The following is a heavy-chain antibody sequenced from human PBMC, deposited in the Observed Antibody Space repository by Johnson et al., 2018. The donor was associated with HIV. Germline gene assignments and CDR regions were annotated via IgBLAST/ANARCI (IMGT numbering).Heavy chain of an antibody. D-gene: IGHD1-26*01. CDR2: IRYDGSNK. CDR3: ARDYREANAFDI. V-gene: IGHV3-30*02. J-gene: IGHJ3*02. CDR1: GFTFSSYG. Sequence: QVQLVESGGGVVQPGGSLRLSCAASGFTFSSYGMHWVRQAPGKGLEWVAFIRYDGSNKYYADSVKGRFTISRDNSKNTLYLQMNSLRAEDTAVYYCARDYREANAFDIWGQETMVTVSS.